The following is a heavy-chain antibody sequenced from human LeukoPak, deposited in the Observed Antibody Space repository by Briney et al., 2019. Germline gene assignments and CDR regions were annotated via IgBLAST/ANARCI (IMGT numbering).Heavy chain of an antibody. V-gene: IGHV3-23*01. CDR1: KFTFSNYA. D-gene: IGHD1-26*01. CDR3: ARGTYGLRIDNWFDP. CDR2: ISGSGTSI. Sequence: GGSLRLSCAASKFTFSNYAMSWVRQAPGKGLEWVSAISGSGTSIYYADSVKGRFTISRDNSKNTLYLQMNSLRAEDTAVYYCARGTYGLRIDNWFDPWGQGTLVTVSS. J-gene: IGHJ5*02.